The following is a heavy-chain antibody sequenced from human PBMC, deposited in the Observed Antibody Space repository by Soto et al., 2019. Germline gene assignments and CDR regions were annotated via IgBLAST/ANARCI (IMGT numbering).Heavy chain of an antibody. V-gene: IGHV3-23*01. J-gene: IGHJ4*02. CDR1: GFTFSDYA. D-gene: IGHD6-13*01. Sequence: GGSLRLSCAGSGFTFSDYAISWVRQAPGKGLEWVSAMSGRGGSVYYADSMKGRFSISRENSKNTVYLQMSSLRGEDTAIYYCAKTFGSNWLLDYWGRGTLVTVSS. CDR2: MSGRGGSV. CDR3: AKTFGSNWLLDY.